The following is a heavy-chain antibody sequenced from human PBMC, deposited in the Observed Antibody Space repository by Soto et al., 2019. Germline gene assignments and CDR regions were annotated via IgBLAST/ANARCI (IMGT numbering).Heavy chain of an antibody. CDR3: PKIPRPHYYYHDMDV. CDR2: ISSSSNYI. CDR1: GFTFSSCT. V-gene: IGHV3-21*01. J-gene: IGHJ6*02. D-gene: IGHD2-21*01. Sequence: GVSLRLSCAASGFTFSSCTMNWVRQAPGKGLEWVSSISSSSNYIYYADSVQGRFTISRDNAKNSLYLQMNSLRAEDTAVYYCPKIPRPHYYYHDMDVWGQGTTVTVSS.